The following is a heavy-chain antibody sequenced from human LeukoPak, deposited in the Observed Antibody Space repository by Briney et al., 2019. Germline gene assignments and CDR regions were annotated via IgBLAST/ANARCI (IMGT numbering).Heavy chain of an antibody. CDR3: ARAVVVVAATEFDY. D-gene: IGHD2-15*01. V-gene: IGHV4-39*07. CDR2: IYYSGST. Sequence: SETLSLTCTVSGGSIRSSSYYWGWIRQPTGKGLEWIGSIYYSGSTYYNPSLKGRVTISVDTSKNQFSLKLSSVTVADTAVYYCARAVVVVAATEFDYWGQGTLVTVSS. J-gene: IGHJ4*02. CDR1: GGSIRSSSYY.